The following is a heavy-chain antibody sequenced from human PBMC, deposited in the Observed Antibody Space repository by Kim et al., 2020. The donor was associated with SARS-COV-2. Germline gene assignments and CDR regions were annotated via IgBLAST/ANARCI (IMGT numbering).Heavy chain of an antibody. J-gene: IGHJ4*01. Sequence: YHADTMKGRLTISGETATDEVYLQMNGLRVEDTAVYYCARDGGVSGLFDYWGHGTLVTVSS. CDR3: ARDGGVSGLFDY. D-gene: IGHD3-16*01. V-gene: IGHV3-48*03.